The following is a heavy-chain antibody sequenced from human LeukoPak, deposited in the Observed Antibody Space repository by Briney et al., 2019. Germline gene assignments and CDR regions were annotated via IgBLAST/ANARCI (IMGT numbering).Heavy chain of an antibody. CDR2: ISSSSSYI. V-gene: IGHV3-21*01. CDR1: GFTFSSYS. D-gene: IGHD3-16*01. J-gene: IGHJ6*03. Sequence: PGGSLRLSCAASGFTFSSYSMNWVRQAPGKGLEWVSSISSSSSYIYYADSVKGRFTISRDNAKNSLYLQMNSLRAEDTAVYYCARDTSDLVGYYYYMDVWGKGTTVTVSS. CDR3: ARDTSDLVGYYYYMDV.